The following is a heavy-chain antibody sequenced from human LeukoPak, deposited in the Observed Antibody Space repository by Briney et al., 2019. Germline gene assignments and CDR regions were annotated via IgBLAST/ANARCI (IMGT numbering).Heavy chain of an antibody. D-gene: IGHD6-6*01. V-gene: IGHV1-2*02. CDR1: GHTFTGYY. J-gene: IGHJ4*02. CDR2: INPNSGCT. Sequence: SVKVSCKASGHTFTGYYMHWVRHAPGQGLEWMGWINPNSGCTNYAQKFQGRVTMTRDTSISTAYMELSRLRSDDTAVYYCARDGAARPEYDYWGQGTLVTVSS. CDR3: ARDGAARPEYDY.